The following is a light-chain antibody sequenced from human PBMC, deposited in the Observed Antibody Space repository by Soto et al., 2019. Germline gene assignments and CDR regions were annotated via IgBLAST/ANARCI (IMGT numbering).Light chain of an antibody. J-gene: IGLJ1*01. CDR3: TSYTTSNTYV. CDR1: SSDVGGYNY. CDR2: DVS. V-gene: IGLV2-14*03. Sequence: CVRPRAASGSRAAGGGSSISYPGTSSDVGGYNYVFWYQQHPGKAPKLMIYDVSNRPSGVSNRFSGSKSGDTASLTISGLQAEDEDDYYCTSYTTSNTYVFGNGTEATV.